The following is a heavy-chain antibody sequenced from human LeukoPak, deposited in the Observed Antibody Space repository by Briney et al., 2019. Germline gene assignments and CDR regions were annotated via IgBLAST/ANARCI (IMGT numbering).Heavy chain of an antibody. Sequence: PGGSLRLSCAASGFTFSSYSMNWVRQAPGKGLEWVSYISSSSSTIYYADSVKGRFTISRDNAKNSLYLQMNSLRAEDTALYYCAKKSARDAFDIWGQGTMVTVSS. J-gene: IGHJ3*02. V-gene: IGHV3-48*04. CDR1: GFTFSSYS. CDR2: ISSSSSTI. CDR3: AKKSARDAFDI.